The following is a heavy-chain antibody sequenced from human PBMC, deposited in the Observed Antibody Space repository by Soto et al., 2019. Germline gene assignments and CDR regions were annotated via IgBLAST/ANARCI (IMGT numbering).Heavy chain of an antibody. CDR3: ARVIYYDFWSGYYPQRYYYYYYMDV. CDR1: GGSISSSSYY. CDR2: IYYSGST. D-gene: IGHD3-3*01. Sequence: SETLSLTCTVSGGSISSSSYYWGWIRQPPGKGLEWIGSIYYSGSTYYNPSLKSRVTISVDTSKNQFSLKLSSVTAADTAVYYCARVIYYDFWSGYYPQRYYYYYYMDVWGKGTTVTVSS. V-gene: IGHV4-39*01. J-gene: IGHJ6*03.